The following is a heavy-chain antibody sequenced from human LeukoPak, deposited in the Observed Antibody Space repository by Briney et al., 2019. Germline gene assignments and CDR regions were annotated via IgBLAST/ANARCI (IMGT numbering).Heavy chain of an antibody. CDR1: GGSFSGYY. CDR2: INHSGST. J-gene: IGHJ5*02. Sequence: SETLSLTCAVYGGSFSGYYWSWIRQPPGKGLEWIGEINHSGSTNYNPSLKSRVTISVDTSKNQFSLKLSSVTAADTAVYYCARGRRSSGWYRTDWFDPGGQGTLVTVSS. CDR3: ARGRRSSGWYRTDWFDP. D-gene: IGHD6-19*01. V-gene: IGHV4-34*01.